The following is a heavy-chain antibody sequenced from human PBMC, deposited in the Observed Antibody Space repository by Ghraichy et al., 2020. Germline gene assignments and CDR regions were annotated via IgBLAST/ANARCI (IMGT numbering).Heavy chain of an antibody. CDR3: ARRRYFDWLLSRAPPSNWYFDL. D-gene: IGHD3-9*01. CDR1: GGSFSGYY. V-gene: IGHV4-34*01. Sequence: SETLSLTCAVYGGSFSGYYWSWIRQPPGKGLEWIGEINHSGSTNYNPSLKSRVTISVATSTNQFSLKLSSVTAADTAVYYCARRRYFDWLLSRAPPSNWYFDLWGRGTLVTFSS. J-gene: IGHJ2*01. CDR2: INHSGST.